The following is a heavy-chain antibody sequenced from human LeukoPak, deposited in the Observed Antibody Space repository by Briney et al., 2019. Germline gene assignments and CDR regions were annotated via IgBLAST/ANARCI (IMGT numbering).Heavy chain of an antibody. Sequence: ASVKVSYKASGYTFTSYGISWVRQAPGQGLEWMGGIIPIFGTANYAQKFQGRVTITADESTSTAYMELSSLRSEDTAVYYCAHDSYCSGGSCYSSYWGQGTLVTVSS. CDR2: IIPIFGTA. J-gene: IGHJ4*02. V-gene: IGHV1-69*13. CDR3: AHDSYCSGGSCYSSY. D-gene: IGHD2-15*01. CDR1: GYTFTSYG.